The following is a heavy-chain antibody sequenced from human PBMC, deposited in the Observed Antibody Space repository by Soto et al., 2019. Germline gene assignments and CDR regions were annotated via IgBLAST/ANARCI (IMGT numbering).Heavy chain of an antibody. CDR3: ARDSSGWYFDDYYYGMDV. CDR1: GFTFSSYG. J-gene: IGHJ6*02. V-gene: IGHV3-33*01. CDR2: IWYDGSNK. Sequence: QVQLVESGGGVVQPGRSLRLSCAASGFTFSSYGMHWVRQAPGKGLEWMAVIWYDGSNKYYADSVKGRFTISRDNSKNTLYLQMNSLRAEDTAVYYCARDSSGWYFDDYYYGMDVWGQGTTVTVSS. D-gene: IGHD6-19*01.